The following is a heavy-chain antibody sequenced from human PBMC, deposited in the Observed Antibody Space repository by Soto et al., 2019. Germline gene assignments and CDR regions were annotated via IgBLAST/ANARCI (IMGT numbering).Heavy chain of an antibody. CDR3: ARDGSPSIGPPQYYYYGMDV. CDR2: ISSSSSYI. J-gene: IGHJ6*02. D-gene: IGHD3-10*01. Sequence: PXESLSLSFAASGFTFSSYSMNWVRQAPGKGLEWVSSISSSSSYIYYADSVKGRFTISRDNAKNSLYLQMNSLRAEDTAVYYCARDGSPSIGPPQYYYYGMDVWGQGTTVTVSS. CDR1: GFTFSSYS. V-gene: IGHV3-21*01.